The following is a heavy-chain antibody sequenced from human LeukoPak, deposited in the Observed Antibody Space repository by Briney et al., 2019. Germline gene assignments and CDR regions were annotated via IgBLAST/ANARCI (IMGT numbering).Heavy chain of an antibody. Sequence: PSETLSLTCAVSGGSISSSNWWSWVRQPPGKGLEWIGEIYHSGSTNYNPSLKSRVTISVDKSKNQFSLKLSSVTAADTAVYYCARGGSSGWSNTPKAFDIWGQGTMVTVSS. J-gene: IGHJ3*02. CDR3: ARGGSSGWSNTPKAFDI. CDR2: IYHSGST. V-gene: IGHV4-4*02. D-gene: IGHD6-19*01. CDR1: GGSISSSNW.